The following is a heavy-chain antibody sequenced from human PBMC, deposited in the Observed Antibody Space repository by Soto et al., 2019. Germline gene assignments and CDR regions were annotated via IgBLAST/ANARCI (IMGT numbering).Heavy chain of an antibody. D-gene: IGHD2-15*01. CDR2: ISAYNGNT. CDR3: ARDLRGYCSGGSCYSWWFDP. Sequence: ASVKVSCKASGYTFTSYGISWVRQAPGQGLEWMGWISAYNGNTNYAQKLHGRVTMTTDTSTSTAYMELRSLRSDDTAVYYFARDLRGYCSGGSCYSWWFDPWGQGTLVTVSS. V-gene: IGHV1-18*01. J-gene: IGHJ5*02. CDR1: GYTFTSYG.